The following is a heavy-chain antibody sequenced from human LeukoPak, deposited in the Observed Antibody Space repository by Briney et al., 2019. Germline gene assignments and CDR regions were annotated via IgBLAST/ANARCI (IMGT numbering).Heavy chain of an antibody. Sequence: GGSLRLSCTTSGFTFSSSAMSWVRQAPGKGLEWVSDINSSSGSYTYYADSVKGRFTISRDNSKNTVYLEVNSLRAEDTAVYYCAKHRGSSGADARPAEYWGQGTLVTVSS. CDR3: AKHRGSSGADARPAEY. CDR2: INSSSGSYT. CDR1: GFTFSSSA. J-gene: IGHJ4*02. D-gene: IGHD5-12*01. V-gene: IGHV3-23*01.